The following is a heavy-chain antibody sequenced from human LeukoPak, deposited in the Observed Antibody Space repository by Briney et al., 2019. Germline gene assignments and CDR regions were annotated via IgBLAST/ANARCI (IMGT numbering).Heavy chain of an antibody. D-gene: IGHD6-13*01. CDR3: ARASSVAAAALDPSTTNYYGMDV. CDR2: IWYDGSNK. Sequence: GRSLRLSCAASGFTFSSYGMHWVRQAPGKGLEWVAVIWYDGSNKYYADSVKGRFTISRDNSKNTLYLQMNSLRAEDTAVYYCARASSVAAAALDPSTTNYYGMDVWGKGTTVTVSS. J-gene: IGHJ6*04. CDR1: GFTFSSYG. V-gene: IGHV3-33*01.